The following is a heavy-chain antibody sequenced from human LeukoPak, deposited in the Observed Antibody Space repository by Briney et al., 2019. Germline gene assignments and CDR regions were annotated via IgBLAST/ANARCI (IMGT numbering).Heavy chain of an antibody. Sequence: GGSLRLSCTASGFNISNFAMSWVRQAPGRGLEWVSDINRSGGNRYYADSMRGRFTISRENTKKTLYLQMNSLTAEDTAVYYCAKDHRGVPDYLALAGYYHGIDVWGQGTTVTVSS. D-gene: IGHD6-13*01. CDR3: AKDHRGVPDYLALAGYYHGIDV. J-gene: IGHJ6*02. V-gene: IGHV3-23*01. CDR1: GFNISNFA. CDR2: INRSGGNR.